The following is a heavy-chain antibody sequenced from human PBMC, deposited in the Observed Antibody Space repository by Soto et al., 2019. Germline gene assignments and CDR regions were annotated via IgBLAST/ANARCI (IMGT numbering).Heavy chain of an antibody. CDR3: AREERPEKDSGDYVYFRH. D-gene: IGHD4-17*01. Sequence: PGGSLRLSCVASGFSISYYNMYWVRQAPGKGLEWLSYISRSGSSTDYADSLRGRFTISRDNAKNSLYLQLNSLRDEDTAVYYCAREERPEKDSGDYVYFRHWGQGTPVTVSS. CDR2: ISRSGSST. CDR1: GFSISYYN. J-gene: IGHJ1*01. V-gene: IGHV3-48*02.